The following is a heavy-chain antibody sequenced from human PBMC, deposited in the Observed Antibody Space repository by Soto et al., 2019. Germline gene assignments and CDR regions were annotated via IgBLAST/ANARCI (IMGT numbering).Heavy chain of an antibody. CDR3: VKLGGCSGGSCYSFGYFQH. CDR1: GFTFSSYA. CDR2: ISGSGGST. V-gene: IGHV3-23*01. Sequence: EVQLLESGGGLVQPGGSLRLSCAASGFTFSSYAMSWVRQAPGKGLEWVSAISGSGGSTYYADSVKGRFTISRDNSKNTLYLQMNSLRAEDTAVYYCVKLGGCSGGSCYSFGYFQHWGQGTLVTVSS. J-gene: IGHJ1*01. D-gene: IGHD2-15*01.